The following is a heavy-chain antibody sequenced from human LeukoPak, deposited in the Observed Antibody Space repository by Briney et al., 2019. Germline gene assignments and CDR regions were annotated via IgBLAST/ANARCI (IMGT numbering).Heavy chain of an antibody. CDR2: IYYSGST. J-gene: IGHJ4*02. Sequence: SETLSLTCTVSGGSISSSRYYWDWIRQPPGKGLEWIGSIYYSGSTYYNPSLKSRVTISVDTSKNQFSLKLSSVTAADTAMYYCARERAPYYYDSSGYHRVFDYWGQGTLVTVSS. V-gene: IGHV4-39*07. CDR3: ARERAPYYYDSSGYHRVFDY. D-gene: IGHD3-22*01. CDR1: GGSISSSRYY.